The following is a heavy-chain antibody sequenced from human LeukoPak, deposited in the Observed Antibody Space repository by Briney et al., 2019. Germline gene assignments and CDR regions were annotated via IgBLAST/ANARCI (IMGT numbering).Heavy chain of an antibody. D-gene: IGHD2-8*01. J-gene: IGHJ4*02. CDR3: ARGPVLSYYFDY. CDR1: GGSISSYY. V-gene: IGHV4-59*01. Sequence: PSETLSLTCTVSGGSISSYYWSWIRQPPGKGLEWIGYIYYSGSTNYNPSLKSRVTISVDTSKNQFSLKLSSVTAADTAVYYCARGPVLSYYFDYWGQGTLITVSS. CDR2: IYYSGST.